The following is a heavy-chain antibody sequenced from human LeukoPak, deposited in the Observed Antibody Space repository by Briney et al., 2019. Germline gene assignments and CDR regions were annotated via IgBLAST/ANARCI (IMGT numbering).Heavy chain of an antibody. CDR1: GYTFTGYY. V-gene: IGHV1-2*02. J-gene: IGHJ4*02. CDR2: INPKSGGT. Sequence: ASVKVSCKASGYTFTGYYMHWVRQSPGQGLEWLGWINPKSGGTNYAQKFQGRVTMTRDTSISTAYMELSRLRSDDTAVYYCARNPVRGVIIGGYWGQGTLVTVSS. CDR3: ARNPVRGVIIGGY. D-gene: IGHD3-10*01.